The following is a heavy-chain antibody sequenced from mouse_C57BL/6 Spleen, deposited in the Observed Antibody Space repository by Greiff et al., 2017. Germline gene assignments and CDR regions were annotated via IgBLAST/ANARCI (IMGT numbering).Heavy chain of an antibody. D-gene: IGHD2-1*01. CDR1: GFTFSSYA. J-gene: IGHJ2*01. V-gene: IGHV5-4*01. CDR3: ASYGNYVY. Sequence: DVHLVESGGGLVKPGGSLKLSCAASGFTFSSYAMSWVRQTPEKRLEWVATISDGGSYTYYPDNVKGRFTISRDNAKNNLYLQMSHLKSEDTAMYYCASYGNYVYWGQGTTLTVSS. CDR2: ISDGGSYT.